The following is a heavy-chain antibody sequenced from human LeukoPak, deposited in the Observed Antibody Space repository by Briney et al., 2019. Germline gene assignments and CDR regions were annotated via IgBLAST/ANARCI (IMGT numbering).Heavy chain of an antibody. J-gene: IGHJ4*02. Sequence: PGGSLRLSCTGSGFNFNMFAMNWVRQAPGQGLEWVSGLSRGGATTNYADSVEGRFTISRDKSKNMVFLQMNSLRPEDTAVYYCAKEQRIRHCSEGVCMEGYYFDYWGQGTLVTVSS. CDR3: AKEQRIRHCSEGVCMEGYYFDY. CDR1: GFNFNMFA. D-gene: IGHD2-8*01. V-gene: IGHV3-23*01. CDR2: LSRGGATT.